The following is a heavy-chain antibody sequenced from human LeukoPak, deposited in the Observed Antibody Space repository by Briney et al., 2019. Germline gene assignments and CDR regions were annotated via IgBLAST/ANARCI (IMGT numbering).Heavy chain of an antibody. CDR3: ASDSSWPFDY. D-gene: IGHD6-13*01. CDR1: GFTFRSYS. CDR2: ISSSSSTI. V-gene: IGHV3-48*01. J-gene: IGHJ4*02. Sequence: PGGALRLSCAAPGFTFRSYSMNSVRQAPGKGLERVSYISSSSSTIYYADSVKGRFTISRDNAKNSLYLQMNSLRAEDTAVYYCASDSSWPFDYWGQGTLVTVSS.